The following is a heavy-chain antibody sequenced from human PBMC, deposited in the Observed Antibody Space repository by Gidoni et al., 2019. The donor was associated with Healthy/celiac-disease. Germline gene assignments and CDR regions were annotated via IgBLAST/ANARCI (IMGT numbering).Heavy chain of an antibody. CDR2: INAGNDNT. Sequence: QVQLVQSGAEVKKPGASVKVSCKASGYTFTTYAIHWVRQAPGQRLEWMGWINAGNDNTKYSQKFQGRVTITRDTSASTAYMELSSLRSEDTAVFYCARASLSSSWFDFDYWGQGTLVTVSS. CDR3: ARASLSSSWFDFDY. J-gene: IGHJ4*02. V-gene: IGHV1-3*01. CDR1: GYTFTTYA. D-gene: IGHD6-13*01.